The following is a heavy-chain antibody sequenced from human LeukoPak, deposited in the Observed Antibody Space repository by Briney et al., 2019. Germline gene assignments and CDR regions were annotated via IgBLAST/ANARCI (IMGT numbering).Heavy chain of an antibody. CDR1: GYAFTGYY. CDR3: ARGVYSGSYFPPGY. J-gene: IGHJ4*02. D-gene: IGHD1-26*01. V-gene: IGHV1-2*02. CDR2: INPNSGGT. Sequence: ASVKVSCKASGYAFTGYYMHWVRQAPGQGLEWMGWINPNSGGTNYAQKFQGRVTMTRDTSISTAYMELSRLRSDDTAVYYCARGVYSGSYFPPGYWGQGTLVTVSS.